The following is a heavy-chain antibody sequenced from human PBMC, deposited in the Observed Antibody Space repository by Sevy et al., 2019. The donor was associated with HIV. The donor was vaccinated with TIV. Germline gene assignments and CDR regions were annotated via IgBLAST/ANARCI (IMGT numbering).Heavy chain of an antibody. J-gene: IGHJ4*02. CDR2: IIPILGTV. CDR3: ARGGGTGWYYLDY. V-gene: IGHV1-69*13. CDR1: GGTFSSYG. D-gene: IGHD6-19*01. Sequence: ASVKVSCKTSGGTFSSYGISWVRQAPGQGLEWMGGIIPILGTVNYTQKFQGRVTITADESTMTAYMELSSLRSEDTAVYYCARGGGTGWYYLDYWGQETLVTVSS.